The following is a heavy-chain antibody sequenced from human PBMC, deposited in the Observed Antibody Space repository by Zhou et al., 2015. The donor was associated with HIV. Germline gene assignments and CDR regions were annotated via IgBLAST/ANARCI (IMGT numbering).Heavy chain of an antibody. J-gene: IGHJ4*02. Sequence: QVQLVESGGGVVQPGRSLRLSCAASGFTFSSYGMHWVRQAPGKGLEWVAVIWFDGSNKYYVESVKGRFSISRDNSKNALYLQMNSLRAEDTAVYFCARGQGLRAASCDYWGQGTLVTVSS. CDR2: IWFDGSNK. CDR3: ARGQGLRAASCDY. V-gene: IGHV3-33*01. CDR1: GFTFSSYG. D-gene: IGHD5-12*01.